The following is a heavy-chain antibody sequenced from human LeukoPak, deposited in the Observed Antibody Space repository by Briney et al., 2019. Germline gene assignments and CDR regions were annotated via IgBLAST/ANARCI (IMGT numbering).Heavy chain of an antibody. CDR2: IDYTGST. Sequence: SETLSLTCTVSGYSISSGYYWGWIRQPPGKGLEWIGYIDYTGSTNYNPSLKSRVTISLDTSKSQFSLKLNSVTAADTAMYYCARQFAPMALYHFDYWGRGSLVTVSS. CDR3: ARQFAPMALYHFDY. J-gene: IGHJ4*02. D-gene: IGHD3-10*01. CDR1: GYSISSGYY. V-gene: IGHV4-61*01.